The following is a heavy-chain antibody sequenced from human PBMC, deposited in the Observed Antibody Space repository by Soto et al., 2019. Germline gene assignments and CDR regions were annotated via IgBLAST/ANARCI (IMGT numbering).Heavy chain of an antibody. D-gene: IGHD2-21*02. CDR2: IVPIIGTP. CDR1: GGTFGTYG. J-gene: IGHJ4*02. Sequence: QVQLVQSGAAVKKPGSSVKVSCKASGGTFGTYGISWVRQAPGQGLEWMGGIVPIIGTPNYTQRFQGRVTITADESTSTDFMELSSLRSEDTAVYYCARGPGSDSYSYFWGQGALVTVSS. V-gene: IGHV1-69*12. CDR3: ARGPGSDSYSYF.